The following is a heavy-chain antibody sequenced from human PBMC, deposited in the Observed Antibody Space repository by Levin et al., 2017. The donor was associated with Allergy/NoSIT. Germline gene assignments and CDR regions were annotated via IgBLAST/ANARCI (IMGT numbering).Heavy chain of an antibody. CDR2: IIPILGIA. D-gene: IGHD2-2*01. J-gene: IGHJ4*02. V-gene: IGHV1-69*04. CDR1: GGTFSSYA. Sequence: ASVKVSCKASGGTFSSYAISWVRQAPGQGLEWMGRIIPILGIANYAQKFQGRVTITADKSTSTAYMELSSLRSEDTAVYYCARDRVVVPAARGGIDYWGQGTLVTVSS. CDR3: ARDRVVVPAARGGIDY.